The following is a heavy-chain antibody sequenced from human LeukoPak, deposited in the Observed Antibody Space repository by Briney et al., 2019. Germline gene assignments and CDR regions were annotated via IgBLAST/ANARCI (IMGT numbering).Heavy chain of an antibody. J-gene: IGHJ4*02. CDR2: IKQDGSEK. Sequence: GGSLRLSCAASGFTLISYWMTWVRQAPGKGLEWVANIKQDGSEKYYVDSVKGRFTISRDNSKNTLYLQMNSLRAEDTPVYYCAKAGSSWYRNYFDYWGQGTLVTVSS. D-gene: IGHD6-13*01. V-gene: IGHV3-7*03. CDR3: AKAGSSWYRNYFDY. CDR1: GFTLISYW.